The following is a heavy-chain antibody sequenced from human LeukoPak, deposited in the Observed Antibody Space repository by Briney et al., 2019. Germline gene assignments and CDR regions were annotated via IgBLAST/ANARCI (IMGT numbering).Heavy chain of an antibody. J-gene: IGHJ3*02. CDR1: GFTFSSYG. V-gene: IGHV3-23*01. Sequence: GGSLRLSCAASGFTFSSYGMSWVRQAPGKGLEWVSAISGSGGSTYYADSVKGRFTISRDNSKNTLYLQMNSLRAEDTAVYYCAKCITMIVVGMVGNDAFDIWGQGTMVTVSS. CDR2: ISGSGGST. CDR3: AKCITMIVVGMVGNDAFDI. D-gene: IGHD3-22*01.